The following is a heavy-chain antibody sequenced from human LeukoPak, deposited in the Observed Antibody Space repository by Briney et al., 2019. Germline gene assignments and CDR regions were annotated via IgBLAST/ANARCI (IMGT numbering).Heavy chain of an antibody. D-gene: IGHD3-22*01. V-gene: IGHV1-69*13. CDR3: ARDLRPYVYMIVVPNFDY. CDR1: GGTFSSYA. J-gene: IGHJ4*02. CDR2: IIPIFGTA. Sequence: GASVTVSFTASGGTFSSYAISWVRQAPGQGLEWMGGIIPIFGTANYAQKFQGRVTITADESTSTAYMELSSLRSEDTAVYYCARDLRPYVYMIVVPNFDYWGQGTLVTVSS.